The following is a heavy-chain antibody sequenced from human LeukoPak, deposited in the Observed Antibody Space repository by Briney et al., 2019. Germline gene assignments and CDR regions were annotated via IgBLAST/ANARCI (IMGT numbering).Heavy chain of an antibody. D-gene: IGHD3-10*01. CDR2: FDPEDGET. CDR3: ATSRFIYYGSGSLYYFDY. Sequence: ASVKVSCKVSGYTLTELSMHWVRQAPGKGLEWMGGFDPEDGETIYAQKFQGRVTMTEDTSTDTAYMELSSLRSEDTAVYYCATSRFIYYGSGSLYYFDYWGQGTLVTVSS. CDR1: GYTLTELS. J-gene: IGHJ4*02. V-gene: IGHV1-24*01.